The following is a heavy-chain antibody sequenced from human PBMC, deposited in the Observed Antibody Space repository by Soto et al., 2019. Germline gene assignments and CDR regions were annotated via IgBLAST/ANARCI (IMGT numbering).Heavy chain of an antibody. V-gene: IGHV3-11*01. CDR1: GFTLCHHY. J-gene: IGHJ4*01. D-gene: IGHD2-2*01. CDR2: ISISGTPF. Sequence: AGGALRLSSAASGFTLCHHYMNWIRRAPGKGVGGGADISISGTPFYYADSVKGRFTISRDNAQNSLHLQMDSLRAEDTAVYYCARDLRYCSRTSCSPHPAFLKGYSLDYWGLGTLVTVSS. CDR3: ARDLRYCSRTSCSPHPAFLKGYSLDY.